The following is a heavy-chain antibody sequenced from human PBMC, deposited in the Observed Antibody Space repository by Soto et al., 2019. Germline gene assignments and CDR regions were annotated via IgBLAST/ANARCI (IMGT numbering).Heavy chain of an antibody. CDR2: IYSGGST. J-gene: IGHJ6*02. CDR1: GFTVSSNY. Sequence: GGSLRLSCAASGFTVSSNYMSWVRQAPGKGLEWVSVIYSGGSTYYADSVKGRFTISRDNSKNTLYLQMNSLRAEDTAVYYCARDQAGVDGGMDVWGQGTTVTVSS. CDR3: ARDQAGVDGGMDV. D-gene: IGHD2-15*01. V-gene: IGHV3-53*01.